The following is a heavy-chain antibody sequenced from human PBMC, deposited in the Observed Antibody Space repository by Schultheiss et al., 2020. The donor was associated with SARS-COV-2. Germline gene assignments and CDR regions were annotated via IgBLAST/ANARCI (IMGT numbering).Heavy chain of an antibody. CDR1: GFSFSSCD. J-gene: IGHJ3*02. Sequence: GGSLRLSCVASGFSFSSCDMHWVRQAPGKGLDWVAVISFDGSDKYSADSVKGRFTISRDNSKNTLYLQLSSLRPEDTAVYYCANWHWHYYNSTTWDSGAFTIWGQGTMVTVSS. V-gene: IGHV3-30*18. CDR2: ISFDGSDK. CDR3: ANWHWHYYNSTTWDSGAFTI. D-gene: IGHD2/OR15-2a*01.